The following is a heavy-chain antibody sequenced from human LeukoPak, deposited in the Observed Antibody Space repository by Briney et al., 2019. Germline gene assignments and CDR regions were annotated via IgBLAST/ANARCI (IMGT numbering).Heavy chain of an antibody. CDR2: TYYRSKWYN. CDR3: SREEPSGYSNV. D-gene: IGHD6-13*01. V-gene: IGHV6-1*01. Sequence: SQTLSLTCVISGDSVSSNSATWNWIRQSPPRGLEWLGRTYYRSKWYNDYAVSVESRITINPDTSKNQFSLQLNSVTPEDTAMYYCSREEPSGYSNVWGQGTLVTVSS. J-gene: IGHJ4*02. CDR1: GDSVSSNSAT.